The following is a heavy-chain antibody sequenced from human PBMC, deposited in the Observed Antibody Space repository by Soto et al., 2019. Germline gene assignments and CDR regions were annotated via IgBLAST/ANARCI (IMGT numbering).Heavy chain of an antibody. D-gene: IGHD3-3*01. CDR2: IYYSGST. Sequence: QVQLQESGPGLVKPSETLSLTCTVSGGSISSYYWSWIRQPPGKGLEWIGYIYYSGSTNYSPSRTSRVTISVDTSKNQFALELSSVTAADTAVYYCARGPPTFIWSGYYFDYWGQGTLVTVSS. J-gene: IGHJ4*02. CDR1: GGSISSYY. CDR3: ARGPPTFIWSGYYFDY. V-gene: IGHV4-59*01.